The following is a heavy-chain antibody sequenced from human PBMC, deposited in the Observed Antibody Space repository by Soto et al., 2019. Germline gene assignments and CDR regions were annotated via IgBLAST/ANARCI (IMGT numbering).Heavy chain of an antibody. CDR2: ITDSGST. D-gene: IGHD2-2*02. J-gene: IGHJ5*02. Sequence: SETLSLTCTVSGGSISGGGYYWSWIRQHPGKGLEWIGFITDSGSTYYNPSLKSRVTISVDTSRNQFSLNLNSVTAADTAVYYCAKDPLYGWFDPWGQGXLVTVYS. CDR3: AKDPLYGWFDP. V-gene: IGHV4-31*03. CDR1: GGSISGGGYY.